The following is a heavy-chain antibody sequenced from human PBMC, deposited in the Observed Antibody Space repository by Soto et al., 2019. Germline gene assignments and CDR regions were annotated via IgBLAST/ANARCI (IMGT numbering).Heavy chain of an antibody. CDR3: ARDRVWKLAHYYFDY. V-gene: IGHV1-69*13. Sequence: SVKVSCKASGGTFSSYAISWVRQAPGQGLEWMGGIIPIFGTANYAQKFQGRVTITADESTSTAYMELSSLRSEDTAVYYCARDRVWKLAHYYFDYWVQGTLVTVSS. CDR1: GGTFSSYA. J-gene: IGHJ4*02. CDR2: IIPIFGTA. D-gene: IGHD6-6*01.